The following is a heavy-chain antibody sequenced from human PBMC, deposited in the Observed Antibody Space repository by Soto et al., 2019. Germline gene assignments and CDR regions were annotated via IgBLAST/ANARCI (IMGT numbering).Heavy chain of an antibody. CDR2: TYYRSKWYN. V-gene: IGHV6-1*01. CDR3: ARGGPKERYYYYYYGMDV. CDR1: GDSVSSNSAA. D-gene: IGHD1-1*01. J-gene: IGHJ6*02. Sequence: SQTLSLTCAISGDSVSSNSAAWNWIRQSPSRGLEWLGRTYYRSKWYNDYAVSVKSRITINPHTSKNQFSLQLNSVTPEDTAVYYCARGGPKERYYYYYYGMDVWGQGTTVTVSS.